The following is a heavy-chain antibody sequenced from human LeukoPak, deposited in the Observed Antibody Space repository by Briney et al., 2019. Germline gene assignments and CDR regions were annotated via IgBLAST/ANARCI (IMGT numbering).Heavy chain of an antibody. J-gene: IGHJ4*02. CDR2: MCHGGSNE. CDR1: GFAFSSYA. D-gene: IGHD3-16*01. Sequence: PGGSLRLSCAASGFAFSSYAMHWVRQAPGKGLEWVAVMCHGGSNEYYADSVKGRFTISRDNSKNTLSLQMNSLRAEDTAVYYCAKDRVIGGVMGAVGYWGQGTLVTVSS. V-gene: IGHV3-30*04. CDR3: AKDRVIGGVMGAVGY.